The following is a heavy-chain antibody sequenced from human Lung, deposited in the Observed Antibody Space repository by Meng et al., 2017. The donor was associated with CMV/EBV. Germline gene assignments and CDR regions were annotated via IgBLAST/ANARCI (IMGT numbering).Heavy chain of an antibody. CDR2: VNPYNGDG. D-gene: IGHD4-17*01. Sequence: SVXVSCKASGYTLTTYGINWVRQAPGQGLEWMGWVNPYNGDGGYAQRFQGRVTVTTDTSISTAYLELTSLRSDDTAVYYCVRAVHGLEIWGQGTTVTVSS. V-gene: IGHV1-8*01. CDR3: VRAVHGLEI. J-gene: IGHJ6*02. CDR1: GYTLTTYG.